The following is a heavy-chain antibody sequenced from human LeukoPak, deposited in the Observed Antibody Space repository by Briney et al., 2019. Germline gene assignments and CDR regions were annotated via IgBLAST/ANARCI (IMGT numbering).Heavy chain of an antibody. V-gene: IGHV3-23*01. CDR1: GFTFSSYA. Sequence: GGSLRLSCAASGFTFSSYAMSWVRQAPGKGLEWVSAISGSGGSTYYADSVKGRFTISRDNAKNSLYLQMNSLRAEDTALYYCAKWGGSYSGSYSHYYYGMDVWGQGTTVTVSS. CDR3: AKWGGSYSGSYSHYYYGMDV. J-gene: IGHJ6*02. CDR2: ISGSGGST. D-gene: IGHD1-26*01.